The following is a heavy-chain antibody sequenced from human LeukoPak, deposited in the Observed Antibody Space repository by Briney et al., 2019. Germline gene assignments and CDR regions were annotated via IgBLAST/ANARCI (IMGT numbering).Heavy chain of an antibody. J-gene: IGHJ4*02. CDR3: AKDGGLDKYGYNPLDN. CDR2: ISWNRGII. V-gene: IGHV3-9*01. CDR1: GFTFEDYA. Sequence: GGSLGLSCAASGFTFEDYAMHWVRQVPGKGLEWVSGISWNRGIIEYADSVKGRFTISRDNAKNSLYLQMNSLRVEDTALYYCAKDGGLDKYGYNPLDNWGQGTLVTVSS. D-gene: IGHD5-24*01.